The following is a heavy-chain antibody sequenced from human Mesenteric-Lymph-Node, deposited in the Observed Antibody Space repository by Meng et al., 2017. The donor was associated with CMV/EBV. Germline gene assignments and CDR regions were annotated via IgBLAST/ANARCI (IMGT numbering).Heavy chain of an antibody. Sequence: GGSLRLSCAASGFTFNTNAMDWVRQAPGKGLEHVSAISSNGGSTYYEDSVKDRINISRDNSKNTLYVQMGSLRAVDTAVYYCARDARGTFGMDVWGQGTTVTVSS. V-gene: IGHV3-64*02. J-gene: IGHJ6*02. CDR2: ISSNGGST. CDR1: GFTFNTNA. D-gene: IGHD3-16*01. CDR3: ARDARGTFGMDV.